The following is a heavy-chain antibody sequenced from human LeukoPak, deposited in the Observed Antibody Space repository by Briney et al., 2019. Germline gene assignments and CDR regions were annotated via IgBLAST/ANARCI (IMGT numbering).Heavy chain of an antibody. Sequence: SETLSLTCAVYGGSFSGYYWSWIRQPPGKGLEWIGEINHSGSTNYNPSLKSRVTISVDTSKNQFSLKLSSVTAADTAVYYCARLFRRRITMIAVDWFDPWGQGTLVTVSS. J-gene: IGHJ5*02. V-gene: IGHV4-34*01. CDR1: GGSFSGYY. CDR3: ARLFRRRITMIAVDWFDP. D-gene: IGHD3-22*01. CDR2: INHSGST.